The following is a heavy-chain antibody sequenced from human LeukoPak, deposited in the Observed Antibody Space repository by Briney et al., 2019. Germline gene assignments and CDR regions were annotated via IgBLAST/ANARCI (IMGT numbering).Heavy chain of an antibody. CDR2: IKQGGREE. D-gene: IGHD3-10*01. V-gene: IGHV3-7*03. CDR1: EFVFSDYW. Sequence: QAGGSLRLSCVASEFVFSDYWMSWVRQAPGKGLEWVANIKQGGREEKYVGSVKGRFAISRDDAKSTLYLQMDSLSGDDTAVYYCARDNGGWFDSWGRGTLVTVSS. CDR3: ARDNGGWFDS. J-gene: IGHJ5*01.